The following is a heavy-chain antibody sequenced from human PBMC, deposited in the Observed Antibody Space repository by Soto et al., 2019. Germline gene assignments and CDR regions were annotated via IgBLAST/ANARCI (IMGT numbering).Heavy chain of an antibody. J-gene: IGHJ4*02. D-gene: IGHD2-21*01. V-gene: IGHV1-69*04. Sequence: GASVKVCCKAPGGTFSSYAISWVRQAPGQGLEWMGRIIPILGIANYAQKFQGRVTITADKSTSTAYMELSSLRSEDTAVYYCAIYLSGCGGDCYHLDFWGQGTLVTVSS. CDR2: IIPILGIA. CDR1: GGTFSSYA. CDR3: AIYLSGCGGDCYHLDF.